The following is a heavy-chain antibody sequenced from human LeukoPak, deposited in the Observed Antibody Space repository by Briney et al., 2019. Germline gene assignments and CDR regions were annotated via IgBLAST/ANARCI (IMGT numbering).Heavy chain of an antibody. D-gene: IGHD6-13*01. V-gene: IGHV4-59*08. CDR2: IYYSGTT. CDR3: ARHGGYSSPYLH. Sequence: KTSETLSLTCTVSGGPISNYYWSWIRQPPGKGLECVGYIYYSGTTNYNPSLKSRVTISVDTSKNQFSLKLSSVTAADTAVYYCARHGGYSSPYLHWGQGTLVTVSS. J-gene: IGHJ1*01. CDR1: GGPISNYY.